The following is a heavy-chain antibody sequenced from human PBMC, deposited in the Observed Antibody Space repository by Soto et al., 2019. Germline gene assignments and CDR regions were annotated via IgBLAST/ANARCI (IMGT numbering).Heavy chain of an antibody. CDR2: ISSSSSYI. D-gene: IGHD6-13*01. J-gene: IGHJ6*02. CDR3: ARDWGYSSSWPTQGMDV. Sequence: EVQLVESGGGLVKPGGSLRLSCAASGFTFSSYSMNWVRQAPGKGLEWVSSISSSSSYIYYADSVKGRFTISRDNAKNSLYLQMNSLRAEDTAVYYCARDWGYSSSWPTQGMDVWGQGTTVTVSS. V-gene: IGHV3-21*01. CDR1: GFTFSSYS.